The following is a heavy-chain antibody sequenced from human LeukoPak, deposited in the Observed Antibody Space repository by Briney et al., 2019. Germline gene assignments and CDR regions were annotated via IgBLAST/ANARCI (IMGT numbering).Heavy chain of an antibody. CDR2: INDSGST. CDR3: ARASRSTSSRALYY. CDR1: GGSFTDCH. J-gene: IGHJ4*02. V-gene: IGHV4-34*01. Sequence: SETLSLTCAISGGSFTDCHRSWIRQPPGMGLEWIGDINDSGSTNSSPSLKSRVVISLDTSKSQLSLKLSPVTAADTATYFCARASRSTSSRALYYWGQGTLVTVSS. D-gene: IGHD6-6*01.